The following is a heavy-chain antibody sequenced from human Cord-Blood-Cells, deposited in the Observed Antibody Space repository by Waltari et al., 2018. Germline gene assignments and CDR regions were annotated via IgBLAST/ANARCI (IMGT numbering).Heavy chain of an antibody. CDR1: GYTFTGYY. CDR2: INPNSGGT. Sequence: QVQLVQSGAEVKKPGASVKVSCKASGYTFTGYYMHWVRQAPGQGLEWMGWINPNSGGTNYAQKCQGRVTMTRDTSISTAYMELSRLRSDDTAVYYCARGLVGATYPEYFQHWGQGTLVTVSS. J-gene: IGHJ1*01. V-gene: IGHV1-2*02. CDR3: ARGLVGATYPEYFQH. D-gene: IGHD1-26*01.